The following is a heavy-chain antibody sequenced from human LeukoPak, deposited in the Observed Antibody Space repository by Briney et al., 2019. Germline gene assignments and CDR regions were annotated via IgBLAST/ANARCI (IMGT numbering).Heavy chain of an antibody. V-gene: IGHV4-61*05. J-gene: IGHJ5*02. CDR1: GGSIRSSSYY. Sequence: SETLSLTCTVSGGSIRSSSYYWGWIRQSPVKGLEWIGEIYHSGSTNYIPSLKSRATISVDKSKNHFSLKLRFVTAADTAVYYCARGLTGYYTNWFDPWGQGTLVTVSS. D-gene: IGHD3-9*01. CDR2: IYHSGST. CDR3: ARGLTGYYTNWFDP.